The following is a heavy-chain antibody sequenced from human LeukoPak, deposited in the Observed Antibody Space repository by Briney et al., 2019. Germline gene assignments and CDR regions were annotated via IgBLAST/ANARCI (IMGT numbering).Heavy chain of an antibody. CDR1: GGSISSGGYY. Sequence: SQTLSLTCTVSGGSISSGGYYWSWIRQHPGKGLEWIGYIYYSGSTYYNPSLKSRVTTSVDTSKNQFSLKLSSVTAADTAVYYCARWEDDFWSGNWDHRWGQGTLVTVSS. V-gene: IGHV4-31*03. D-gene: IGHD3-3*01. CDR3: ARWEDDFWSGNWDHR. J-gene: IGHJ5*02. CDR2: IYYSGST.